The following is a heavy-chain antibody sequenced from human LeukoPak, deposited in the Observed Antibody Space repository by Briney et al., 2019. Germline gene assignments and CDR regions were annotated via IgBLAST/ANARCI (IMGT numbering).Heavy chain of an antibody. CDR3: ARFPLAQGGEYYDFWSGYYVWAPRFDP. Sequence: RVASVKVSCKASKYTFSGYRMHWVRQAPGQGPEWMGWINANSGATNYAQKFQGRVTMTRDTSISTAYMELSRLRSDDTAVYYCARFPLAQGGEYYDFWSGYYVWAPRFDPWGQGTLVTVSS. J-gene: IGHJ5*02. D-gene: IGHD3-3*01. CDR2: INANSGAT. V-gene: IGHV1-2*02. CDR1: KYTFSGYR.